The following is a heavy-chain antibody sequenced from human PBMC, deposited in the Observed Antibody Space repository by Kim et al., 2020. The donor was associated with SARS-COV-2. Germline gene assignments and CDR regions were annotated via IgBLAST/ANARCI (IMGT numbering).Heavy chain of an antibody. Sequence: SETLSLTCAVYGGSFSGYYWSWIRQPPGKGLEWIGEINHSGSTNYNPSLKSRVTISVDTSKNQFSLKLSSVTAADTAVYYCARGLRIVVVVAALTTHDAFDIWGQGTMVTVSS. V-gene: IGHV4-34*01. J-gene: IGHJ3*02. CDR2: INHSGST. CDR1: GGSFSGYY. CDR3: ARGLRIVVVVAALTTHDAFDI. D-gene: IGHD2-15*01.